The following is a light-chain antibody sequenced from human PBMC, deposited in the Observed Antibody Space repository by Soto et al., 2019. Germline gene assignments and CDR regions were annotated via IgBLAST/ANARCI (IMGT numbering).Light chain of an antibody. CDR3: QRYNSAPFP. Sequence: DIQMTQSPSSLSASVGDRVTITCRASQDINNYLAWYQQKPGKVPKLLIYAASTLQSGGPSRFSGSRTGTDFTLTISSLQPDDVATYYCQRYNSAPFPFGPGTKVDFK. CDR2: AAS. V-gene: IGKV1-27*01. CDR1: QDINNY. J-gene: IGKJ3*01.